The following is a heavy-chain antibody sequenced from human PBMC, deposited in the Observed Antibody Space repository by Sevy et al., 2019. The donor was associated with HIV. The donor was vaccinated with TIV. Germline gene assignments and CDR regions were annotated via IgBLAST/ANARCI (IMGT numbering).Heavy chain of an antibody. Sequence: GGSLRLSCAASGFTFSIYAMSWVRQAPGKGLEWVSAISGSGGSTYYADSVKGRFTISRDNSKNTLYLQMNSLRAEDTAVYYCAKRGEGYDSSGYYTNFDYWGQGTLVTVSS. J-gene: IGHJ4*02. V-gene: IGHV3-23*01. CDR2: ISGSGGST. CDR1: GFTFSIYA. CDR3: AKRGEGYDSSGYYTNFDY. D-gene: IGHD3-22*01.